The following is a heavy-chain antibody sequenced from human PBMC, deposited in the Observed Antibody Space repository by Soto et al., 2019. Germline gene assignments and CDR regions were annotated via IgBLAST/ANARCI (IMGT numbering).Heavy chain of an antibody. CDR3: AGQNYYSGMDV. CDR2: LNPSGGVT. J-gene: IGHJ6*02. CDR1: GFSLTNYY. Sequence: ASVKVSCKASGFSLTNYYMHWVHQAPGQGLEWLGILNPSGGVTDYAQKFQGRVTMTRDTSTSTVYMELRSLRSEDTAVYYCAGQNYYSGMDVWGQGTTVTVSS. V-gene: IGHV1-46*01.